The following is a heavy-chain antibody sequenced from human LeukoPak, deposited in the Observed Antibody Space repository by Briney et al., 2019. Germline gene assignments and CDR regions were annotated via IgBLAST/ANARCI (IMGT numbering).Heavy chain of an antibody. D-gene: IGHD5-18*01. CDR2: ISAYNGNT. CDR1: GYTFTSYG. Sequence: ASVKVSCKASGYTFTSYGISWVRQAPGQGLEWMGWISAYNGNTHYAQKLQGRVTMTTDTSTSTVYMELRSLRSDDTAVYYCARTTEGGYTYDYFYYYYMDVWGKGTTVTISS. J-gene: IGHJ6*03. V-gene: IGHV1-18*01. CDR3: ARTTEGGYTYDYFYYYYMDV.